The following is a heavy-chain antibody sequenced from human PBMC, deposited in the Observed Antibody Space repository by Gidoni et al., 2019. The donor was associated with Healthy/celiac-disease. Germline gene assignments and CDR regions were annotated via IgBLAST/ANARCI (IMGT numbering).Heavy chain of an antibody. CDR2: IKQDGSEK. J-gene: IGHJ6*02. V-gene: IGHV3-7*01. Sequence: EVQLVESGGGLVQPGGSLRLSCAASGFTFTGSCMSWVRQASGKGLEWVANIKQDGSEKYYVDSVRGRFTISRDNAKNSLFLQMNSLRAEDTAVFYCARVLTTGHSLYYYYYAMDVWGQGTTVTVSS. CDR3: ARVLTTGHSLYYYYYAMDV. D-gene: IGHD4-17*01. CDR1: GFTFTGSC.